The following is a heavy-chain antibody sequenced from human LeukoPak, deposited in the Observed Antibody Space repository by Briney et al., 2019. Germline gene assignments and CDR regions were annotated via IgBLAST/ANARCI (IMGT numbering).Heavy chain of an antibody. CDR2: ITRSSSRS. CDR3: ARGVRDSSSWVDI. CDR1: GFSFTNYS. J-gene: IGHJ3*02. V-gene: IGHV3-48*04. Sequence: GGSLRLSCEGSGFSFTNYSMNWVRQAPGKGLEWVSYITRSSSRSYYADSVKGRFTISRDNAKNSVYLQMNSLRAEDTAVYYCARGVRDSSSWVDIWGQGTMVTVSS. D-gene: IGHD6-13*01.